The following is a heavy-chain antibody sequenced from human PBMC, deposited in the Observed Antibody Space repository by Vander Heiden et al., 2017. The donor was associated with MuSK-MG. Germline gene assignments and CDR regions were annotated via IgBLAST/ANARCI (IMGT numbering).Heavy chain of an antibody. CDR2: ISSSGSTI. D-gene: IGHD1-26*01. CDR3: AGSRSTHPFDY. Sequence: EVQLVESGGGLVQPGGSLRLSCAASGFTFSSYEMNWVRQAPGKGLEWVSYISSSGSTIYYADSVKGRFTISRDNAKNSLYLQMNSLRAEDTAVYYCAGSRSTHPFDYWGQGTLVTVSS. CDR1: GFTFSSYE. J-gene: IGHJ4*02. V-gene: IGHV3-48*03.